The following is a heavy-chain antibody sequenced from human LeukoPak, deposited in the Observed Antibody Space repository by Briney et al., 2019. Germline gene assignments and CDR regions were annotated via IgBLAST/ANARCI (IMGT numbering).Heavy chain of an antibody. V-gene: IGHV4-31*03. Sequence: SETLSLTCTVSGDFIGSGGNFWTWLRQHPGKGLEYIGYVYHTGTASYNPSLTSRVVISVNTSTKQFSLRLSSVTAADTAVYFCAREGAHPVYDVWGPGILVTVSS. CDR1: GDFIGSGGNF. CDR2: VYHTGTA. D-gene: IGHD5/OR15-5a*01. CDR3: AREGAHPVYDV. J-gene: IGHJ4*02.